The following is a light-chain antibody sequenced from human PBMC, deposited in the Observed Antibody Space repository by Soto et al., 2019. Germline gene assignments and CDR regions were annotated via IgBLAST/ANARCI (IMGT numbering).Light chain of an antibody. CDR3: QTWGTGPWV. V-gene: IGLV4-69*02. J-gene: IGLJ3*02. Sequence: QLVLTQSPSASASLGASVKLTCTLSSGHNSYAIAWHQQQPEKGPRYVMKINNDGSHIKGDGIPDRFSGSSSGAERYFTISSLQSEDEADYYCQTWGTGPWVFGGGTKLTVL. CDR1: SGHNSYA. CDR2: INNDGSH.